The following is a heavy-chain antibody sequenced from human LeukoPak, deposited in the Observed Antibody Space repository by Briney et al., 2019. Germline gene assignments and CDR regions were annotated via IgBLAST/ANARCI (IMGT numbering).Heavy chain of an antibody. CDR3: ARGDNTGSDY. Sequence: ASVKVSCKASGYTFTGYYMHWVRQAPGQGLEWMGRINPNSGGTNYAQKFQGRVTMTRDTSISTAYMELSTLTSDDTPVSYCARGDNTGSDYWGPGTLVTVSS. J-gene: IGHJ4*02. CDR2: INPNSGGT. V-gene: IGHV1-2*06. CDR1: GYTFTGYY. D-gene: IGHD5-12*01.